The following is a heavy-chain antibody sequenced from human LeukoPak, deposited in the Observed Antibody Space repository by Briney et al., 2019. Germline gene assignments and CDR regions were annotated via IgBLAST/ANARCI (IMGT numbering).Heavy chain of an antibody. V-gene: IGHV4-39*07. D-gene: IGHD3-22*01. CDR2: ISHTEST. Sequence: SETLSLTCTVSGGSISSSSYYWGWIRQSPGKGLEWLGSISHTESTYHNPSLKSRVTMSVDTSKNQFSLKLSSVTAADTAVYYCARVAVETYYYDSSGYWYYFDYWGQGTLVTVSS. CDR1: GGSISSSSYY. CDR3: ARVAVETYYYDSSGYWYYFDY. J-gene: IGHJ4*02.